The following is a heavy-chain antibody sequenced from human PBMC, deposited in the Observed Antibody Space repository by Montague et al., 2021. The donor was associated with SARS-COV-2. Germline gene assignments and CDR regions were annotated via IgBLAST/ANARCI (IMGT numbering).Heavy chain of an antibody. CDR1: GGSFSDYY. CDR2: INHRGTS. Sequence: SKTLSLTCAVYGGSFSDYYWSWIRQPPGKGLEWIGEINHRGTSKYNPPLKSRVSISLDTSKNQFSLYLSSVTAADTAVYYCARGRQHFNMIVVVMTGGEYYFDYWGQGTLVTVSS. V-gene: IGHV4-34*01. D-gene: IGHD3-22*01. J-gene: IGHJ4*02. CDR3: ARGRQHFNMIVVVMTGGEYYFDY.